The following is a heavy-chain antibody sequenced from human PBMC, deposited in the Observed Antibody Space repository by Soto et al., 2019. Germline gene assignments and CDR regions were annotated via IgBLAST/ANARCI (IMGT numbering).Heavy chain of an antibody. J-gene: IGHJ5*02. CDR2: INPNSGGT. V-gene: IGHV1-2*02. CDR3: ARSRPPIVVVPAAIWFDP. CDR1: GYTFTGYY. Sequence: ASVKVSCKASGYTFTGYYMHWVRQAPGQGLEWMGWINPNSGGTNYAQKFQGRVTTTRDTCISTAYMELSRLRSDDTAVYYCARSRPPIVVVPAAIWFDPWGQGTLVTVSS. D-gene: IGHD2-2*02.